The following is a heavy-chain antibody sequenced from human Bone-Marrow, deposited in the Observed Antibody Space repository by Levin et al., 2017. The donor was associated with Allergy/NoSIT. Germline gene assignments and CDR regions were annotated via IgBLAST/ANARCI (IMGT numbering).Heavy chain of an antibody. Sequence: GESLKISCAASGFTFSSYGMHWVRQAPGKGLEWVAVISYDGSNKYYADSVKGRFTISRDNSKNTLYLQMNSLRAEDTAVYYCAKDLPYDLWGQGTLVTVSS. CDR2: ISYDGSNK. CDR1: GFTFSSYG. J-gene: IGHJ4*02. V-gene: IGHV3-30*18. D-gene: IGHD3-22*01. CDR3: AKDLPYDL.